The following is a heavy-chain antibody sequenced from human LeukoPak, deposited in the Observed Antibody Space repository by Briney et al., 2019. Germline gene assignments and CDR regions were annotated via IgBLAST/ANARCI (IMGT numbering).Heavy chain of an antibody. D-gene: IGHD6-19*01. J-gene: IGHJ4*02. Sequence: ASVKVSCKAAGYTFTSYAMHWVRQAPGQRLEWMGWINAGNGNTKYSQKFQGRVIITRDTSASTAYMELNSLRSEDTAVYYCARVVASGWYLHWGQGTLVTVSS. CDR1: GYTFTSYA. V-gene: IGHV1-3*01. CDR3: ARVVASGWYLH. CDR2: INAGNGNT.